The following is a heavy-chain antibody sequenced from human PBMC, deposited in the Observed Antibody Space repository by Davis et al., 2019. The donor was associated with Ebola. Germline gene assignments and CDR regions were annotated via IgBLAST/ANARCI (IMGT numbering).Heavy chain of an antibody. D-gene: IGHD3-22*01. CDR3: ARRAAYYYDSSGYSKSYYFDY. Sequence: MPSETLSLTCAVSGGSISSSSYYWGWIRQPPGKGLEWIGSIYYSGSTYYNPSLKSRVTISVDTSKNQFSLKLSSVTAADTAVYYCARRAAYYYDSSGYSKSYYFDYWGQGTLVTVSS. J-gene: IGHJ4*02. CDR1: GGSISSSSYY. CDR2: IYYSGST. V-gene: IGHV4-39*01.